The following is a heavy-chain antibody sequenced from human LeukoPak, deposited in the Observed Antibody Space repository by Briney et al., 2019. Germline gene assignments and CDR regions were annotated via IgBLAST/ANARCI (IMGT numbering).Heavy chain of an antibody. CDR3: TSGPPEWGFDL. V-gene: IGHV1-18*01. CDR1: GYTFTSYG. Sequence: GASVKVSCKASGYTFTSYGISWVRQAPGQGLEWMGWISAYNGNTNYAQKLQGRVTMTTDTSTSTAYMELRSLRSEDTAVYYCTSGPPEWGFDLWGRGTLVTVSS. D-gene: IGHD1-14*01. J-gene: IGHJ2*01. CDR2: ISAYNGNT.